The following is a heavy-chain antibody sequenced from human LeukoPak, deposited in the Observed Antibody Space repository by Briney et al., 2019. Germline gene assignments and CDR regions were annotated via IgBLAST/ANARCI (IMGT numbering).Heavy chain of an antibody. J-gene: IGHJ3*02. Sequence: SETLSLTCTVSGGSISSSSYYWGWIRQPAGKGLEWIGRIYTSGSTNYNPSLKSRVTISVDTSKNQFSLKLSSVTAADTAVYYCARDKWLRLFPDAFDIWGQGTMVTVSS. CDR1: GGSISSSSYY. D-gene: IGHD5-12*01. CDR3: ARDKWLRLFPDAFDI. V-gene: IGHV4-61*02. CDR2: IYTSGST.